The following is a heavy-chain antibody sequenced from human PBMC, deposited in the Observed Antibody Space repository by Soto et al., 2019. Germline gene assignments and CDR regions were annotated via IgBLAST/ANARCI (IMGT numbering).Heavy chain of an antibody. D-gene: IGHD3-22*01. V-gene: IGHV4-61*01. J-gene: IGHJ4*02. CDR1: GGSVSSGSYY. CDR3: ASLVENYYDSSGYYYND. Sequence: PSETLSLTCTVSGGSVSSGSYYWSWIRQPPGKGLEWIGYIYYSGSTNYNASLKSRVTISVDTSKNQFSLKLSSVTAADTAVYYCASLVENYYDSSGYYYNDWGQGTLVTVSS. CDR2: IYYSGST.